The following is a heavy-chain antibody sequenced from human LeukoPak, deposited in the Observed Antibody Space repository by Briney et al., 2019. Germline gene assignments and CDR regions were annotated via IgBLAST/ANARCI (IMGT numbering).Heavy chain of an antibody. V-gene: IGHV4-39*07. CDR2: IYYSGST. J-gene: IGHJ6*03. CDR3: ARDVTYSSFEWPYYYYYMDV. CDR1: GGSISSSSYY. D-gene: IGHD6-6*01. Sequence: SETLSLTCTVSGGSISSSSYYWGWIRQPPGKGLEWIGSIYYSGSTYYNPSLKSRVTISVDTSKNQFSLKLSSVTAADTAVYYCARDVTYSSFEWPYYYYYMDVWGKGTTVTVSS.